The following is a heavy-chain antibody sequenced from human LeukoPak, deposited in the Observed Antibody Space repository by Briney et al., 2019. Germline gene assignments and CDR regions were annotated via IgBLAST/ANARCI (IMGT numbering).Heavy chain of an antibody. CDR1: GYTFTSYA. CDR2: INAGNGNT. Sequence: ASVKVSCKASGYTFTSYAMHWVRQAPGQRLEWMGWINAGNGNTKYSQKFQGRVTITRDTSASTAYMELSSLRSEDTAVYYCARVRSIAVAGEDRLADYWGQGTLVTVSS. J-gene: IGHJ4*02. CDR3: ARVRSIAVAGEDRLADY. V-gene: IGHV1-3*01. D-gene: IGHD6-19*01.